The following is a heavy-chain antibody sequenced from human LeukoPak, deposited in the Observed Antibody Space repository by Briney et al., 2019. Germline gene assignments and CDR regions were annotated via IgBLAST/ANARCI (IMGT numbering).Heavy chain of an antibody. Sequence: ASETLSLTCTVSGGSISSSSYYWGWIRQPPGKGLEWIGSIYYRGSTYYNPSLRSRITLSLDTSKSQFSLSLSSVTAADTAVYYCARTGDSSGYYRNAIDYWGQGTLVTVSS. J-gene: IGHJ4*02. CDR1: GGSISSSSYY. CDR2: IYYRGST. D-gene: IGHD3-22*01. V-gene: IGHV4-39*07. CDR3: ARTGDSSGYYRNAIDY.